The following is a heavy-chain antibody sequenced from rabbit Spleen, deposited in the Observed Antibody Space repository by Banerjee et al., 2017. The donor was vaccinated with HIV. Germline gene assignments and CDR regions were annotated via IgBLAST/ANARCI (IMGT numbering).Heavy chain of an antibody. CDR3: ARDTGTSFSSYGMDL. CDR1: GFSFSSSDY. J-gene: IGHJ6*01. V-gene: IGHV1S40*01. CDR2: IAGSSSGFA. D-gene: IGHD7-1*01. Sequence: QSLEESGGGLVQPEGSLTLTCKASGFSFSSSDYICWVRQAPGKGLEWISCIAGSSSGFAYSPTWATGRFTISKTSSTTVTLQMTSLTVADTASYFCARDTGTSFSSYGMDLWGQGPLVTVS.